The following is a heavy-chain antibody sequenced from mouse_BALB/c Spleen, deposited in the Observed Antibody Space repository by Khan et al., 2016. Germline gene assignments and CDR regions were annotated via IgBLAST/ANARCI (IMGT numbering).Heavy chain of an antibody. D-gene: IGHD1-1*01. Sequence: VQLQQSGPELVKPGASVKVSCKASGYAFTSYNMYWVKQSHGKSLEWIGYIDPYNGGTNYNQKFKGKATLTVDKSSSTAYMHLNSLTSEDSAFYYCAREGVTTVVAKGLAFWGQGTTLTVSS. CDR3: AREGVTTVVAKGLAF. CDR1: GYAFTSYN. J-gene: IGHJ2*01. CDR2: IDPYNGGT. V-gene: IGHV1S135*01.